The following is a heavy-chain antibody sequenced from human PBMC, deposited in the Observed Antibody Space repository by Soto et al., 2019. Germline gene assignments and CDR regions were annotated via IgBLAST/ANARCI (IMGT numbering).Heavy chain of an antibody. CDR2: IYYSGST. J-gene: IGHJ4*02. D-gene: IGHD5-12*01. Sequence: TLSLTCTVSGGSVSSGSYYWSWIRQPPGKGLEWIGYIYYSGSTNYNPSLKSRVTISVDTSKNTLYLHLTSLRAEDTAIYYCARGLRGVLDYWGQGTLVTVSS. V-gene: IGHV4-61*01. CDR1: GGSVSSGSYY. CDR3: ARGLRGVLDY.